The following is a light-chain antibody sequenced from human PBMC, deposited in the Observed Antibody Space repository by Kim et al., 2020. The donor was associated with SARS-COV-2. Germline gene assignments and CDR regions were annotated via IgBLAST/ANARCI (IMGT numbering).Light chain of an antibody. CDR3: QQTYNLPT. V-gene: IGKV1-39*01. J-gene: IGKJ1*01. Sequence: SASVGDRVTITCRASQNLRTYLNWYQQKPGKAPILLIYAASSLQSGVPSRFSGSGSGTDFTLTISSLQPEDFATYYCQQTYNLPTFGQGTKVEIK. CDR1: QNLRTY. CDR2: AAS.